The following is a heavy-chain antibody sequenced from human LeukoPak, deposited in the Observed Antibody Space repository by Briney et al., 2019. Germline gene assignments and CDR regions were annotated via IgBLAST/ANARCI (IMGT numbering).Heavy chain of an antibody. CDR1: GFTFSNYA. J-gene: IGHJ4*02. Sequence: GGSLRLSCAASGFTFSNYAMSWVRQAPGKGLEWVSGISGSGGRTYYADSVKGRFTVSRDNSKNTLYLQMNSLRAEDTAVYYCARDPTTVTTLPFDYWGQGTLVTVSS. V-gene: IGHV3-23*01. CDR3: ARDPTTVTTLPFDY. D-gene: IGHD4-17*01. CDR2: ISGSGGRT.